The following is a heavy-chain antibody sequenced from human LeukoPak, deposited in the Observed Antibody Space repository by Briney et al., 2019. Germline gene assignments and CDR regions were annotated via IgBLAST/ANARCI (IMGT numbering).Heavy chain of an antibody. J-gene: IGHJ6*03. CDR1: GFTFDDYG. CDR3: ARDGNMVRGVITHYYYYYMDV. V-gene: IGHV3-20*04. D-gene: IGHD3-10*01. Sequence: GGSLRLSCAASGFTFDDYGMSWVRQAPGKGLEWVSGINWNGGSTGYADSVKGRFTISRDNSKNTLYLQMNSLRAEDTAVYYCARDGNMVRGVITHYYYYYMDVWGKGTTVTVSS. CDR2: INWNGGST.